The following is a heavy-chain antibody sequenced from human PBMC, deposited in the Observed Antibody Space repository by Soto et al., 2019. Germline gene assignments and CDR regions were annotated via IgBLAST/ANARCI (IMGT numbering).Heavy chain of an antibody. D-gene: IGHD3-10*01. CDR1: GYTFTGYY. J-gene: IGHJ6*02. V-gene: IGHV1-2*02. CDR3: ARDFIWFGELSHYYYYYGMDV. CDR2: INPNSGGT. Sequence: ASVEVSCKASGYTFTGYYMHWVLQAPGQGLEWMGWINPNSGGTNYAQKFQGRVTMTRDTSISTAYMELSRLRSDDTAVYYCARDFIWFGELSHYYYYYGMDVWGQGTTVTVSS.